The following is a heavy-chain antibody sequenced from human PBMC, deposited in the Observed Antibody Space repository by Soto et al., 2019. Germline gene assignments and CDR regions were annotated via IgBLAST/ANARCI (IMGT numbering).Heavy chain of an antibody. Sequence: VQLVESGGGLVQPGGSLRLSCVGSGFRISNYFMSWVRQAPGKGLEWVANIKEDGSEKYYVESVKGRFTMSRDNAKNSLYLQVNSLRDEDTAVYYCARPRFRGMDVWGQGTTVTVSS. CDR1: GFRISNYF. CDR3: ARPRFRGMDV. J-gene: IGHJ6*02. CDR2: IKEDGSEK. D-gene: IGHD3-10*01. V-gene: IGHV3-7*03.